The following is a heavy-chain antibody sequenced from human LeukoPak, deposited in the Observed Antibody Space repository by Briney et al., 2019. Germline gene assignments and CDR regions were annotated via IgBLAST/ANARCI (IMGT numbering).Heavy chain of an antibody. CDR2: IYYSGST. V-gene: IGHV4-38-2*02. CDR3: ARVTGYMIEDYFDY. J-gene: IGHJ4*02. D-gene: IGHD3-9*01. CDR1: GYSISSGYY. Sequence: PSETLSLTCTVSGYSISSGYYWGWIRQPPGKGLEWIGYIYYSGSTNYNPSLKSRVTISVDTSKNQFSLKLRSVTAADTAVYYCARVTGYMIEDYFDYWGQGILVTVSS.